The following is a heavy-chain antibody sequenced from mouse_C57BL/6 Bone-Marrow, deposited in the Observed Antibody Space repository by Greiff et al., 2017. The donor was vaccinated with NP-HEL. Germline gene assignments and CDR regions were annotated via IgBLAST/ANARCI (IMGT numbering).Heavy chain of an antibody. CDR3: ARRSNYVFDY. V-gene: IGHV1-64*01. J-gene: IGHJ2*01. CDR1: GYTFTSYW. D-gene: IGHD2-5*01. CDR2: IPPNSGST. Sequence: QVQLQQPGAELVKPGASVKLSCKASGYTFTSYWMHWVKQRPGQGLEWIGMIPPNSGSTNYNEKFKSKATLTVDKSSSTAYMQLSSLPSEDSAVYYCARRSNYVFDYWGQGTTLTVSS.